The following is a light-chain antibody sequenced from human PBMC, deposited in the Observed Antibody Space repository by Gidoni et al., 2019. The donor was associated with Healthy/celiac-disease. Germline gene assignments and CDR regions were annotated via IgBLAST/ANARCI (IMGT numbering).Light chain of an antibody. J-gene: IGKJ3*01. CDR1: QDISNY. Sequence: DIQMTQSPSSLSASVGDRVTITCQASQDISNYLNWYQQKPGKAPTLLIYDASNLETGVPSRFSGSGSGTDFTFTISSLQPEDIATYYCQQYDNLPPGVTFGPGTKVDIK. CDR2: DAS. V-gene: IGKV1-33*01. CDR3: QQYDNLPPGVT.